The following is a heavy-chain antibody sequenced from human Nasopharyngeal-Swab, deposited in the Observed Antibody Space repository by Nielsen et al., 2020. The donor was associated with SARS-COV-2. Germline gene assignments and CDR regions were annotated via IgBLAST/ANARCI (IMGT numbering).Heavy chain of an antibody. CDR3: ARDPITGTTEAENPPFDY. V-gene: IGHV1-46*01. CDR2: INPSGGST. D-gene: IGHD1-20*01. Sequence: WVGQAPGQGLEWMGIINPSGGSTSYAQKFQGRVTMTRDTSTSTVYMELSSLRSEDTAVYYCARDPITGTTEAENPPFDYWGQGTLVTVSS. J-gene: IGHJ4*02.